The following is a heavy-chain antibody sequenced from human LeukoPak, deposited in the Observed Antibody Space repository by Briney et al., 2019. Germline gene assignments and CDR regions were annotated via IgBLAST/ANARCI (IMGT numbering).Heavy chain of an antibody. CDR3: GRAALGMAADY. J-gene: IGHJ4*02. CDR1: GYTFTGYY. D-gene: IGHD5-24*01. CDR2: INPNSGDT. V-gene: IGHV1-2*02. Sequence: ASVKVSCKASGYTFTGYYIHWVRQAPGQGLEWMAWINPNSGDTNYLQKFQGRVTMTRDTSISTAYMELSGLRTDDTAMYFCGRAALGMAADYWGQGSLDTVSS.